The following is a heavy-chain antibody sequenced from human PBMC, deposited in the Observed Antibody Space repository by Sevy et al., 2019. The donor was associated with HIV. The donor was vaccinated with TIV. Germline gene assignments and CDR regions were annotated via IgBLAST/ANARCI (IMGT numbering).Heavy chain of an antibody. V-gene: IGHV3-30-3*01. Sequence: GGSLRLSCAASGFSLRSYAIHWVRQAPGKGLEWVAFISYDGTNKYYVDSVKGRFTISRDNSKNTVSLQMNSLRTEDTALYYCAREGRQISSLPLDYWGQGTLVTVSS. J-gene: IGHJ4*02. CDR2: ISYDGTNK. CDR3: AREGRQISSLPLDY. D-gene: IGHD2-15*01. CDR1: GFSLRSYA.